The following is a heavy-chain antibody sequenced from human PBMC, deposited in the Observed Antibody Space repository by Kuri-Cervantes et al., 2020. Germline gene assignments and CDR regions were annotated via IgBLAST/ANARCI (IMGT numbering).Heavy chain of an antibody. V-gene: IGHV4-59*01. Sequence: SETLSLTCTVSGGSISSYYWSWIRQPPGKGLEWIGYICYSGSTNYNPPLKSRVTISVDTSKNQFSLKLSSVTAADTAVYYCARTKYQLLQGVWFDPWGQGTLVTVSS. CDR3: ARTKYQLLQGVWFDP. CDR2: ICYSGST. J-gene: IGHJ5*02. D-gene: IGHD2-2*01. CDR1: GGSISSYY.